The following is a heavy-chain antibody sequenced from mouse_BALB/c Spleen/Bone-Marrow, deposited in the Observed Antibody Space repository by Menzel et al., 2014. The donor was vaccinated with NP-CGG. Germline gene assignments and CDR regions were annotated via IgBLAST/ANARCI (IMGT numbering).Heavy chain of an antibody. Sequence: QVQLQQPSGPELVKPGASVRISCKASGYTFTSYYIHWVKQRPGQGLEWIGWIYPGNVNTKYNEKFKGKATLTADKSSSTAYMQLSSLTSEDSAVYFCATYDYWGQGTTLTVSS. CDR3: ATYDY. CDR1: GYTFTSYY. CDR2: IYPGNVNT. J-gene: IGHJ2*01. V-gene: IGHV1S56*01.